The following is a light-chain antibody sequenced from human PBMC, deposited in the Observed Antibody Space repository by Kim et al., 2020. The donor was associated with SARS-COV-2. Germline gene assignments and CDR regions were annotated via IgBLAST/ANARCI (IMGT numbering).Light chain of an antibody. Sequence: QSITISCTGTSSDVGGYNYVSWCQQHPGKAPKLMIYDVSNRPSGVSNRFSGSKSGNTASLTISGLQAEDEADYYCSSYTSSSTPWVFGTGTKVTVL. V-gene: IGLV2-14*03. CDR3: SSYTSSSTPWV. J-gene: IGLJ1*01. CDR2: DVS. CDR1: SSDVGGYNY.